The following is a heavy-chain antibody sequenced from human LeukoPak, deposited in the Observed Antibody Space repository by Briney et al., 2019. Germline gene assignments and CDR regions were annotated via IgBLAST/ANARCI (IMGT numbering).Heavy chain of an antibody. CDR1: GGSISSGGYY. Sequence: SETLSLTCTVSGGSISSGGYYWSWIRQHPGKGLEWIGYIYYSGSTYYNPSLKSRVTISVDTSKNQFSLKLSSVTAADTAVYYCATLYYYGSGSYYRHFDYWGQGTLVTVSS. CDR2: IYYSGST. CDR3: ATLYYYGSGSYYRHFDY. D-gene: IGHD3-10*01. V-gene: IGHV4-31*03. J-gene: IGHJ4*02.